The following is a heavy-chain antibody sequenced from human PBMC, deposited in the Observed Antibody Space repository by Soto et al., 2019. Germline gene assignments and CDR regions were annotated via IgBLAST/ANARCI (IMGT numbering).Heavy chain of an antibody. CDR1: GFTFSSYG. CDR3: VKDGSSGWPYYYGLDV. Sequence: GGSLRLPCAASGFTFSSYGMHWVRQAPGKGLEWVAVISYDGSNKYYADSVKGRFTISRDNSKNTLYLQMSSLRAEDTAVYYCVKDGSSGWPYYYGLDVWGQGTTVTVSS. CDR2: ISYDGSNK. D-gene: IGHD6-19*01. V-gene: IGHV3-30*18. J-gene: IGHJ6*02.